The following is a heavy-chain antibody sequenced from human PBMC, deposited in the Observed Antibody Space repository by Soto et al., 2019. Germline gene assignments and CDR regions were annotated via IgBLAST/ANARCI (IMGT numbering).Heavy chain of an antibody. D-gene: IGHD3-10*01. J-gene: IGHJ2*01. CDR1: GGSISSYY. Sequence: ETLSLTCTVSGGSISSYYWSWIRQPPGKGLEWIGYIYYSGSTNYNPSLKSRVTISVDTSKNQFSLKLSSVTTADTAVYYCERDQTYYYGSGSQYWYFDLWGRGTLVTVSS. V-gene: IGHV4-59*01. CDR2: IYYSGST. CDR3: ERDQTYYYGSGSQYWYFDL.